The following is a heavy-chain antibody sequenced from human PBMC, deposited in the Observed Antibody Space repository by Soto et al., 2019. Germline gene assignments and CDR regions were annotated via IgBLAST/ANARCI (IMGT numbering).Heavy chain of an antibody. CDR2: ITGASDTT. V-gene: IGHV3-48*01. Sequence: EVPLVESGGGLVQPGGSLRLSCAASGFTFSPHTMNWVRQTPGKRLEWLSYITGASDTTLYADSVRGRFTISRDNAETSVYLQMNSLRPEDTAVYFCATSKGHLDYWGRGTLVTVSS. CDR3: ATSKGHLDY. J-gene: IGHJ4*02. CDR1: GFTFSPHT.